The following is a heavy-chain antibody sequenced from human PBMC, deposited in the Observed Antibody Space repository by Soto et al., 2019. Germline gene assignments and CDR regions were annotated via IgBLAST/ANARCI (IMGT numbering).Heavy chain of an antibody. Sequence: VQSGPEAREPGTSVKVSCRASGFSFGDSAVQWVRQGRGQRLEWIGWIVVVNGNTNYAPRFEGRVTLTRDASTSTSHMELTSLSSDDTAVYFCAVTDLPFRPLTEPTENGMDVWGQGTTVTVSS. CDR2: IVVVNGNT. CDR1: GFSFGDSA. J-gene: IGHJ6*02. CDR3: AVTDLPFRPLTEPTENGMDV. D-gene: IGHD2-8*01. V-gene: IGHV1-58*01.